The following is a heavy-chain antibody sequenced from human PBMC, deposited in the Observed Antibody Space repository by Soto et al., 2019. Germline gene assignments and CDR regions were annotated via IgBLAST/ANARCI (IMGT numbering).Heavy chain of an antibody. D-gene: IGHD5-18*01. CDR3: ATNTRAYSYVVDY. CDR1: GGSITSYY. V-gene: IGHV4-59*01. J-gene: IGHJ4*02. CDR2: IYDSGST. Sequence: SETLSLTCTVSGGSITSYYWSWIRQPPGRGLEWIGYIYDSGSTNYNPSLRSRVTISVDTSKNQFSLKLSSVTAADTAVYYCATNTRAYSYVVDYWGQGTPVTVSS.